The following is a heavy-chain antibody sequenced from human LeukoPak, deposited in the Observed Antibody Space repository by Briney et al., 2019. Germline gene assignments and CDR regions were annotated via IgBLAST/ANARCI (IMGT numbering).Heavy chain of an antibody. D-gene: IGHD3-22*01. J-gene: IGHJ4*02. CDR2: IGSKTSGGTT. V-gene: IGHV3-49*04. Sequence: GGSLRLSCTTSGFTFGDYAMTWVRQAPGKGLEWLCRIGSKTSGGTTDYAASVKGRFTISRDDSKGIAYLQMNTLKTEDTAIYYGARGAFEYDTSGYYYTFDDWGQGSLVTVSS. CDR3: ARGAFEYDTSGYYYTFDD. CDR1: GFTFGDYA.